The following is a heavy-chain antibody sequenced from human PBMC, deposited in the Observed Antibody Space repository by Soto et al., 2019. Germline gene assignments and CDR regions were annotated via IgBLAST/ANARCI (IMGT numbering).Heavy chain of an antibody. CDR3: ARPVADDSCVGYYVGYYFDY. CDR2: ISSSSSYI. CDR1: GFTFSNYS. J-gene: IGHJ4*02. Sequence: PGGALRLYSAASGFTFSNYSMLWIRQAPGKGLEWVSSISSSSSYIYYADSVKGRFTISRDNAKNSLYLQMNSLRAADTAVYYCARPVADDSCVGYYVGYYFDYWGQGTLVTVSS. V-gene: IGHV3-21*01. D-gene: IGHD3-3*01.